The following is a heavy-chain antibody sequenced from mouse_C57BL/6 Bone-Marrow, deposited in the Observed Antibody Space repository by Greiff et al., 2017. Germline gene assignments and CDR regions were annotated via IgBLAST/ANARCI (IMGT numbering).Heavy chain of an antibody. CDR1: GFTFSSYA. D-gene: IGHD2-4*01. Sequence: EVQRVESGGGLVKPGGSLKLSCAASGFTFSSYAMSWVRQTPEKRLEWVATISDGGSYTYYPDNVKGRFTISRDNAKNNLYLQMSHLKSEDTAMYYCARYLGYDYDGAYWGQGTLVTVSA. J-gene: IGHJ3*01. CDR3: ARYLGYDYDGAY. V-gene: IGHV5-4*01. CDR2: ISDGGSYT.